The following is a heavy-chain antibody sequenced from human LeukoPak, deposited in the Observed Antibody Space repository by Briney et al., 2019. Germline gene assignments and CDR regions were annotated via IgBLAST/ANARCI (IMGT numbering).Heavy chain of an antibody. CDR2: IYHSGST. D-gene: IGHD1-1*01. V-gene: IGHV4-30-2*01. Sequence: SETLSLTCTVSGGSISSGGYYWSWIRQPPGKGLEWIGYIYHSGSTYYNPSLKSRVTISVDRSKNQFSLKLSSVTAADTAVYYCARDASYNWNDLHAFDIWGQGTMVTVSS. CDR1: GGSISSGGYY. CDR3: ARDASYNWNDLHAFDI. J-gene: IGHJ3*02.